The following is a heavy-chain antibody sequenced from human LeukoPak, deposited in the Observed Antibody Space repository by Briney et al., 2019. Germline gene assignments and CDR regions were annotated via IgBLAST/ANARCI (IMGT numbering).Heavy chain of an antibody. CDR3: AKDRVAEVRGWRDFDY. D-gene: IGHD3-10*01. J-gene: IGHJ4*02. CDR1: GFTFTTYG. CDR2: IRYNGDNK. Sequence: PGGSLRLSCAASGFTFTTYGMYWVRQAPGKGLEWVAFIRYNGDNKYYADSVKGRFTISRDNSKNTLYLQLNSLRTEDTAVYYCAKDRVAEVRGWRDFDYWGQGTLVTVSS. V-gene: IGHV3-30*02.